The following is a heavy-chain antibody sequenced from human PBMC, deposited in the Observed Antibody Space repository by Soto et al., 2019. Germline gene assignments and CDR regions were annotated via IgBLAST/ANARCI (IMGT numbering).Heavy chain of an antibody. Sequence: EVQLVESGGGLIQPGGSLRLSCAASGFTVSSNYMSWVRQAPGKGLEWVSVIYSGGSTYYADSVKGRYTISRENYKNTRYLKMNSLRAEDTAVYYCARDRVESGYPEYFQHWGQGTLVTVSS. J-gene: IGHJ1*01. V-gene: IGHV3-53*01. CDR1: GFTVSSNY. D-gene: IGHD3-22*01. CDR2: IYSGGST. CDR3: ARDRVESGYPEYFQH.